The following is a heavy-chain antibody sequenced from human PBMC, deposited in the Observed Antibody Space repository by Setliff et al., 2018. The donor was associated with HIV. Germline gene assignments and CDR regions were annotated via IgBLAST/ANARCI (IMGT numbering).Heavy chain of an antibody. CDR1: GYSISTAYY. CDR3: MRGRSITIFGVAYFDF. D-gene: IGHD3-3*01. CDR2: VYHSGTT. Sequence: PSETLSLTCAVSGYSISTAYYWGWIRQPPGKGLEWIGSVYHSGTTYYNPSLKSRVTISVDMSNNQFSLKVTSVTAADTAVYYCMRGRSITIFGVAYFDFWGRGTQVTVSS. V-gene: IGHV4-38-2*01. J-gene: IGHJ4*02.